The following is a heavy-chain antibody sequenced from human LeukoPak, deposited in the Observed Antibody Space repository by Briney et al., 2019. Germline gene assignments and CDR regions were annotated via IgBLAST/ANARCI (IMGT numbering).Heavy chain of an antibody. V-gene: IGHV1-46*01. CDR3: ARDLIAVAGIFDY. D-gene: IGHD6-19*01. J-gene: IGHJ4*02. CDR2: INPSGGST. Sequence: GASVKVSCKASGYTFTSYYMHWVRQAPGQGLEWMGIINPSGGSTSYAQKFQGRVTMTRDMSTSTVYMELSSLRCEDTAVYYCARDLIAVAGIFDYWGQGTLVTVSS. CDR1: GYTFTSYY.